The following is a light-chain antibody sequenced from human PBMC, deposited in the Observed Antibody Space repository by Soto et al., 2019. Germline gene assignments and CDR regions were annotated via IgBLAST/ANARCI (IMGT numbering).Light chain of an antibody. CDR1: QNIDNN. J-gene: IGKJ4*01. V-gene: IGKV3D-15*01. CDR3: QQYNNWPPLT. Sequence: EIVMTQSAATLSVSPGDRVTLSCRASQNIDNNLAWYQQRPGQPPRLLIYGASTRANGIPARFSGSGSGTEFTLTISSLQSEVFAVYCCQQYNNWPPLTFGGGTKVEIK. CDR2: GAS.